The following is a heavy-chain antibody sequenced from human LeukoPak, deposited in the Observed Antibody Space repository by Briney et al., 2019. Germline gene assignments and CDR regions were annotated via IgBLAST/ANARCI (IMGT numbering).Heavy chain of an antibody. V-gene: IGHV3-53*01. CDR2: IYSGGST. CDR1: GFTVSSNY. D-gene: IGHD1-26*01. J-gene: IGHJ3*02. Sequence: GGSLRLSCAASGFTVSSNYMTWVRQAPGKGLEWVSVIYSGGSTYYADSVKGRFTISRDNSKNTLYLQMNSLRAEDAAVYYCARAIGDAFDIWGQGTMVTVSS. CDR3: ARAIGDAFDI.